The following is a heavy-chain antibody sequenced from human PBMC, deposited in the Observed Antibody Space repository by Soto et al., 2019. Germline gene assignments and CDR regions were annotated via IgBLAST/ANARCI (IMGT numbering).Heavy chain of an antibody. J-gene: IGHJ4*02. Sequence: SETLSLTCTVSDGSISSGGYYWSWIRQHPGKGLEWIGYIYYSGSTYYNPSLKSRVTISVDTSKNQFSLKLSSVTAADTAVYYCARASGGYHAYWGQGTLVTVSS. CDR3: ARASGGYHAY. D-gene: IGHD3-22*01. V-gene: IGHV4-31*03. CDR2: IYYSGST. CDR1: DGSISSGGYY.